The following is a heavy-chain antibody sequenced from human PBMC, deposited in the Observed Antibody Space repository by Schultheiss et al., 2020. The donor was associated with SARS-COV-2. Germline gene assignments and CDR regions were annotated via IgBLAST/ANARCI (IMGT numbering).Heavy chain of an antibody. J-gene: IGHJ5*02. Sequence: SETLSLTCTVSGGSISSYYWSWIRQPPGKGLEWIGYIYYSGSTNYNPSLKSRVTISVDTSKNQFSLKLTSVTAADTAMYYCARVDSIIVVPGSNWFDPWGQGTLVTVSS. CDR2: IYYSGST. D-gene: IGHD2-2*01. CDR1: GGSISSYY. V-gene: IGHV4-59*01. CDR3: ARVDSIIVVPGSNWFDP.